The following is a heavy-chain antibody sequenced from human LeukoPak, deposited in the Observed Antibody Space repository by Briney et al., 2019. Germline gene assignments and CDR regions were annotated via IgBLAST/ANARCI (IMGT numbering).Heavy chain of an antibody. CDR2: IYYSGST. CDR3: ARPRRHYYGSRGDDWFDP. J-gene: IGHJ5*02. V-gene: IGHV4-39*01. Sequence: SETLSLTCTVSGGSISSSSYYWGWIRQPPGKGLEWIGSIYYSGSTYYNPSLKSRDTISVDTSKNQFSLKLSSVTAADTAVYYCARPRRHYYGSRGDDWFDPWGQGTLVTVSS. CDR1: GGSISSSSYY. D-gene: IGHD3-10*01.